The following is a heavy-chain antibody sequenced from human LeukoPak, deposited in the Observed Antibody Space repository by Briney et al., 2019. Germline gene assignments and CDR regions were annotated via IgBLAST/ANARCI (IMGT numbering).Heavy chain of an antibody. Sequence: GGSLRLSCAASGFTFSSSAMSWVRQAPGKGLEWVSAISNNGGYTYYADSVQGRFTIPRDNSKSTLCLQMNSLRAEDTAVYYCAKQLGYCSDGSCYFPYWGQGTLVTVSS. D-gene: IGHD2-15*01. CDR3: AKQLGYCSDGSCYFPY. J-gene: IGHJ4*02. CDR2: ISNNGGYT. CDR1: GFTFSSSA. V-gene: IGHV3-23*01.